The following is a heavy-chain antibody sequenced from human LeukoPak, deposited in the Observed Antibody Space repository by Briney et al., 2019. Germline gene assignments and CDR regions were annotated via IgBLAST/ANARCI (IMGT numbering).Heavy chain of an antibody. CDR3: ATYTHWVAGDV. J-gene: IGHJ6*02. Sequence: GSLRLSCAASGFTFSDSWMSWVRPAPGKGLEWVANMNQDGSAKGYVDSVKGRFTISRDNARNSLYPQMSSLRPEDTAVYYCATYTHWVAGDVWGQGTTVTVSS. CDR2: MNQDGSAK. V-gene: IGHV3-7*01. D-gene: IGHD3-16*01. CDR1: GFTFSDSW.